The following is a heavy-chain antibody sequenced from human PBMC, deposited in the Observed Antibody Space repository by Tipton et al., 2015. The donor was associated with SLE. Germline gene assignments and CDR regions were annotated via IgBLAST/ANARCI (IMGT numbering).Heavy chain of an antibody. V-gene: IGHV4-59*02. CDR3: ARENQKIAVAGHFDY. CDR2: IYYTGST. Sequence: TLSLTCTVSGGSVSSYYWSWIRQPPGKGLEWIGYIYYTGSTNYNPSLKSRVTISVDTSKNQFSLKLSSVTAADTAVYYCARENQKIAVAGHFDYWGQGTLVTVSS. CDR1: GGSVSSYY. J-gene: IGHJ4*02. D-gene: IGHD6-19*01.